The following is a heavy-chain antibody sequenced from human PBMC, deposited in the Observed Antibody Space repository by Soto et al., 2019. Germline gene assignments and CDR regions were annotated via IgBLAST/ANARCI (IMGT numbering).Heavy chain of an antibody. CDR3: ARHLSFCSAGSCYSDFPYYGMDV. CDR1: GGSISSGDYY. D-gene: IGHD2-15*01. Sequence: PSETLSLTCTVSGGSISSGDYYWSWIRQPPGKGQKWIGYIYYSGSTYYNPSLKSRVTISVDPSKNQFSLKLSSVTAAATAVYFCARHLSFCSAGSCYSDFPYYGMDVWGQGTTVTVSS. V-gene: IGHV4-30-4*01. CDR2: IYYSGST. J-gene: IGHJ6*02.